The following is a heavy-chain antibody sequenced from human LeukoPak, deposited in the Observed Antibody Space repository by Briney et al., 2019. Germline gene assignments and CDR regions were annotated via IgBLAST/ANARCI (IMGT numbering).Heavy chain of an antibody. Sequence: PGGSLRLSCAASGFTFTRYAVTWVRQAPGKGLEWVCTTGISSANTLCGDSVNGRFTISRDNSKNTLDLQMNNLRVDDTAVYYWASGDGIGKQPRAYYFDNWGQGTLVAVSS. CDR2: TGISSANT. V-gene: IGHV3-23*01. CDR1: GFTFTRYA. D-gene: IGHD5-24*01. CDR3: ASGDGIGKQPRAYYFDN. J-gene: IGHJ4*02.